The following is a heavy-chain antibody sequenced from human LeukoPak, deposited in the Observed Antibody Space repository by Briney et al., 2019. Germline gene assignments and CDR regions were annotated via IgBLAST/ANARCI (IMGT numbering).Heavy chain of an antibody. J-gene: IGHJ6*03. CDR2: MNPNSGNT. D-gene: IGHD3-3*01. V-gene: IGHV1-8*01. CDR3: ARDYYDFWSGYYYYYYSMDV. CDR1: GYTFTSYD. Sequence: ASVKVSFKASGYTFTSYDINWVRQATGQGLEWMGWMNPNSGNTGYAQKFQGRVTMTRNTSISTAYMELSSLRSEDTAVYYCARDYYDFWSGYYYYYYSMDVWGKGTTVTVSS.